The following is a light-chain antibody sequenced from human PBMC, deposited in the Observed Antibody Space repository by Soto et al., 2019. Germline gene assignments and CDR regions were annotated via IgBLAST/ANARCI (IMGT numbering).Light chain of an antibody. CDR3: MQATHSPWA. CDR2: QVS. V-gene: IGKV2-24*01. CDR1: QSLVHSDGNTY. J-gene: IGKJ1*01. Sequence: DVVMTQTPLSSPVTLGQPASISCRSSQSLVHSDGNTYLSWLQQRPGQPPSLLIYQVSNRFSGVPDRFRGSGAETDFTQRISRVEPEDVGVYYCMQATHSPWAFGLGTKVDIK.